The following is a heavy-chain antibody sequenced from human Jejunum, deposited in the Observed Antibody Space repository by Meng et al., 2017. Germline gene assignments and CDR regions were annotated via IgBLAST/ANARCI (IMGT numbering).Heavy chain of an antibody. V-gene: IGHV4-34*02. CDR1: GGSISGYF. Sequence: QLQQGGAGLLKPSAPLSLPCAVSGGSISGYFWSRIRQAPGEGLEWVGEFTRGGTTNYNPSLKSRVTISADTSKNQFSLTLSSVSAADTAVYYCARHEVDFDNWGQGTLVTVSS. CDR2: FTRGGTT. J-gene: IGHJ4*02. CDR3: ARHEVDFDN. D-gene: IGHD1-26*01.